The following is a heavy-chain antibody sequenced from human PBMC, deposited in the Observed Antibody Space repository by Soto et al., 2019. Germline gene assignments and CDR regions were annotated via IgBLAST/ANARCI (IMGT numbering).Heavy chain of an antibody. Sequence: QVQLVESGGGVVQPGRPLRLSCAASGFTFSTYGMHWVRQAPGKGLEGVAVISYDGTDKYYADSVRGRFTISRDNSKNTLYLQMNSLRAEDTAVYYCAKEMVGASIDYWGQGTLVTVSS. V-gene: IGHV3-30*18. J-gene: IGHJ4*02. CDR1: GFTFSTYG. D-gene: IGHD1-26*01. CDR2: ISYDGTDK. CDR3: AKEMVGASIDY.